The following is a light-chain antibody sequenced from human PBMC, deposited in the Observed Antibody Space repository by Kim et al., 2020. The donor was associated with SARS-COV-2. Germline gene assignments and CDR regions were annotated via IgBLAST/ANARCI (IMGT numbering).Light chain of an antibody. V-gene: IGKV3-15*01. J-gene: IGKJ4*01. CDR3: QQYYNWPPVT. Sequence: SPGEGAALSCRASHSISNTLAWYQQQPGQAPRLLIYGASSRATGIPARFSGSGSGTEFTLDISSLQSADFAVYYCQQYYNWPPVTFGGGTKVDIK. CDR2: GAS. CDR1: HSISNT.